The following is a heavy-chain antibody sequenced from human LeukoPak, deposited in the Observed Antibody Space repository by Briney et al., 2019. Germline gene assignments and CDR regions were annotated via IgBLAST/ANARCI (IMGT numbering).Heavy chain of an antibody. CDR2: ITWNSGTI. D-gene: IGHD4-17*01. CDR3: AKGGYGDYYFDY. Sequence: GGSLRLSCAASGFTVSSNYMNWVRQPPGKGLEWVSSITWNSGTIRYADSVKGRFTVSRDNAKNSLYLQMNSLRPEDTALYYCAKGGYGDYYFDYWGQGTLVTVSS. J-gene: IGHJ4*02. CDR1: GFTVSSNY. V-gene: IGHV3-9*01.